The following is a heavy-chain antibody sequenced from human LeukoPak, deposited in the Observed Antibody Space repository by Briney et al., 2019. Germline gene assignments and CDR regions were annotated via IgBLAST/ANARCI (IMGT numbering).Heavy chain of an antibody. CDR3: ARGSWQLAEEVY. V-gene: IGHV4-34*01. J-gene: IGHJ4*02. CDR1: GGSFNNSY. D-gene: IGHD6-6*01. CDR2: INHNGTT. Sequence: SETLSLTCAAYGGSFNNSYWTWIRQSPGKGLEWIGEINHNGTTRYNKPLKSRVTISIDTSKNQFSLKLYAVTAADTAVYYCARGSWQLAEEVYWGQGTLVTVSS.